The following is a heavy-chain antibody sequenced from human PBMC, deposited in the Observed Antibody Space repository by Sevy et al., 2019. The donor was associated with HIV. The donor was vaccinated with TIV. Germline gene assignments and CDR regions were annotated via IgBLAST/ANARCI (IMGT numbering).Heavy chain of an antibody. D-gene: IGHD5-18*01. CDR3: ARDLYSYGHFDY. V-gene: IGHV4-59*01. Sequence: SETLSLTCTVSGGSISSYYWSWIRQPPGKGLEWIGYIYYSGSTNYNPSLKSRVTISVDTSKNQFSLKLSSVTAADTAVYYCARDLYSYGHFDYWGQRTLVTVSS. J-gene: IGHJ4*02. CDR1: GGSISSYY. CDR2: IYYSGST.